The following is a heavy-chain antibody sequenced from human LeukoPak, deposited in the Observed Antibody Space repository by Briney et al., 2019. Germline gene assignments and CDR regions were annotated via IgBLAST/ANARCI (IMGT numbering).Heavy chain of an antibody. Sequence: GSLRLSCAASGFTFSSYGMHWVRQAPGKGLEWVAVISYDGSNKYYADSVKGRFTISRDNSKNTLYLQMNSLRAEDTAVYYCAKDPLYYDSSGYHSYDAFDIWGQGTMVTVSS. V-gene: IGHV3-33*05. D-gene: IGHD3-22*01. J-gene: IGHJ3*02. CDR3: AKDPLYYDSSGYHSYDAFDI. CDR1: GFTFSSYG. CDR2: ISYDGSNK.